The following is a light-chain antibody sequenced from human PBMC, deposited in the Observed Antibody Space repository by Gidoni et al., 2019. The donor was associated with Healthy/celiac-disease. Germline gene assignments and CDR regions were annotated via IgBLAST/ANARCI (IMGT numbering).Light chain of an antibody. CDR1: SSNTGAGYD. J-gene: IGLJ1*01. CDR2: GNS. Sequence: QSVLTQPPSVSGAPAQRVTISCTGSSSNTGAGYDVHWYQQLPETAPKLLIYGNSNRPSGVPDRFSGSKSGTSASLTITGLQAEDEADYYCQSYDSSLSGYVFGTGTKVTVL. CDR3: QSYDSSLSGYV. V-gene: IGLV1-40*01.